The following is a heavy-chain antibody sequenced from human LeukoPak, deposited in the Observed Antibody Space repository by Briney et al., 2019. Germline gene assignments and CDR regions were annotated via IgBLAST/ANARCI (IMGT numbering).Heavy chain of an antibody. CDR3: ARSTPGYSSGWPLDY. CDR2: IYHSGSS. J-gene: IGHJ4*02. V-gene: IGHV4-4*02. D-gene: IGHD6-19*01. Sequence: KPSGTLSLTCAVSGGSISSSNWWSWVRQPPGKGLEWIGEIYHSGSSNNNPSLKSRVTISVDKSKNHFSLKLSSVTAADTAVYYCARSTPGYSSGWPLDYWGQGTLVTVSS. CDR1: GGSISSSNW.